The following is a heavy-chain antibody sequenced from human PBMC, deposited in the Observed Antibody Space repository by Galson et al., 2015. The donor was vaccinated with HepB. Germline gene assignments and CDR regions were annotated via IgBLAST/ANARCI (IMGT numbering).Heavy chain of an antibody. D-gene: IGHD6-19*01. V-gene: IGHV3-73*01. Sequence: SLRLSCAASGFTFSVSAIHWVRQASGKGLEWLGRVRGKPYNYATLHSASVKGRFTISRDDSKNSAYLEIHSLKTEDTAVYYCARHKVAGTEGAFDIWGQGTTVMVSS. CDR2: VRGKPYNYAT. CDR1: GFTFSVSA. J-gene: IGHJ3*02. CDR3: ARHKVAGTEGAFDI.